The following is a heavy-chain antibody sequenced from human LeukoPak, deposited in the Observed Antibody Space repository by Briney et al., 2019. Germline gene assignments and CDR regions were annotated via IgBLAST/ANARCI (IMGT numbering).Heavy chain of an antibody. CDR1: GFTLSNYW. D-gene: IGHD6-6*01. Sequence: GGSLRLSCAGSGFTLSNYWMTWVRQAPGKGLECVANIKDDGGEKYYADSVRGGFTISRDNAKTALYLQMNSLKGDETVVYYGARGPSSDAFDIWGQGTMVTLCS. CDR3: ARGPSSDAFDI. J-gene: IGHJ3*02. V-gene: IGHV3-7*05. CDR2: IKDDGGEK.